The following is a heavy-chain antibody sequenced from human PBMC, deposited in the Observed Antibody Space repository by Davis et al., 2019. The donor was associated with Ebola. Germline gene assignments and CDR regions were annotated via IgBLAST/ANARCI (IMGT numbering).Heavy chain of an antibody. J-gene: IGHJ4*02. CDR1: GFTFSGSA. CDR2: IRSKANSYAT. Sequence: GESLKISCAASGFTFSGSAMHWVRQASGKGLEWVGRIRSKANSYATAYAASVKGRFTISRDDSKNTAYLQMNSLKTEDTAVYYCTRDYGGQADYWGQGTLVTVSS. CDR3: TRDYGGQADY. V-gene: IGHV3-73*01. D-gene: IGHD4-23*01.